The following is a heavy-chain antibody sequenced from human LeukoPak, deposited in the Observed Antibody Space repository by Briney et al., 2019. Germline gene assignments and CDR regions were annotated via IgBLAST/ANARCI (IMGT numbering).Heavy chain of an antibody. CDR3: ARISIAVVPAYFDY. Sequence: SETLSLTCTVSCCSISSSDYYWGCIRQPPGGRLAWIGCIYYSGNTYYNPSLKSRATISVHTSKNLFSLNLTSATAADSAVYYCARISIAVVPAYFDYWGQGTLVTVSS. V-gene: IGHV4-39*01. D-gene: IGHD2-2*01. CDR1: CCSISSSDYY. CDR2: IYYSGNT. J-gene: IGHJ4*02.